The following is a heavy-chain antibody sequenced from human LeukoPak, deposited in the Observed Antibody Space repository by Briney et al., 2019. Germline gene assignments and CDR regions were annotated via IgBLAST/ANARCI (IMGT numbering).Heavy chain of an antibody. CDR1: GGSFSGYD. Sequence: SETLSLTCAVYGGSFSGYDWSWIRQPPGKGLEWIGEINHSGSTNYNPSLKRRGTISVDTSKNQFSLELSSVTAADTAVYYCTYSRAFDYWGQGTLVTVSS. V-gene: IGHV4-34*01. D-gene: IGHD2-15*01. J-gene: IGHJ4*02. CDR2: INHSGST. CDR3: TYSRAFDY.